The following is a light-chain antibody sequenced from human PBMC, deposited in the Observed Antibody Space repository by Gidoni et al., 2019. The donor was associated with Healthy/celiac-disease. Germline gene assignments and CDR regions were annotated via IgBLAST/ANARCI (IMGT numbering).Light chain of an antibody. CDR3: QQYKSYALYT. Sequence: DIQMTQSPSTLSASVGDRVTITCRGSQSISSWLAWDQQTPGKAPKLLIYKSYSLESGVPSRFSGRGSGTEFTLTIRSLQPDDFATYYCQQYKSYALYTFGQGTKLEIK. J-gene: IGKJ2*01. CDR1: QSISSW. V-gene: IGKV1-5*03. CDR2: KSY.